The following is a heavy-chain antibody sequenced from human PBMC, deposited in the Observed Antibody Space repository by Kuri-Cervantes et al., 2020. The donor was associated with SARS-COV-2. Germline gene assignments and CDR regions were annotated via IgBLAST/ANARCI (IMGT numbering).Heavy chain of an antibody. CDR3: AKDPNGDYVGAFDF. CDR1: GFTFSSYA. D-gene: IGHD4-17*01. Sequence: GESLKISCAASGFTFSSYAMSWVRQAPGKGLEWVSYISSSGSTIYYADSVKGRFTISRDNFKNTLYLQMNNLRAEDTAVYYCAKDPNGDYVGAFDFWGQGPLVTVSS. CDR2: ISSSGSTI. J-gene: IGHJ3*01. V-gene: IGHV3-23*01.